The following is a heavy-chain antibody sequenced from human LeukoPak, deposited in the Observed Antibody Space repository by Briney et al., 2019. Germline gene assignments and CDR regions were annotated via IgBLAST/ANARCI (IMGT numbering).Heavy chain of an antibody. CDR1: GGSISSSSYY. J-gene: IGHJ4*02. CDR3: ARAQNVKPDGYKRGPYFDY. V-gene: IGHV4-39*07. CDR2: TYYSGST. Sequence: TSETRSLTCTVSGGSISSSSYYWGWLRHPPGKGLEWIGRTYYSGSTYYNPSLKRRVTISVDTSKKQFSLRLSSVTATDMAVYYCARAQNVKPDGYKRGPYFDYWGQGTLVTVSS. D-gene: IGHD5-24*01.